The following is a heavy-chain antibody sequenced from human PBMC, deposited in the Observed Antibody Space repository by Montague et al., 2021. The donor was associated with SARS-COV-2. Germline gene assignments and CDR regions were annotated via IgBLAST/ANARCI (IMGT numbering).Heavy chain of an antibody. Sequence: SETLSLTCTVSGGSISSSSYYWGWIRQPPGKGLKWIGSIYYSGSTYYNPSLKSRVTISVDTSKNQFSLKLSSVTAADTAVYYCARDGEVVGNWFDPWGQGTLVTVSS. J-gene: IGHJ5*02. D-gene: IGHD2-2*01. CDR1: GGSISSSSYY. V-gene: IGHV4-39*07. CDR3: ARDGEVVGNWFDP. CDR2: IYYSGST.